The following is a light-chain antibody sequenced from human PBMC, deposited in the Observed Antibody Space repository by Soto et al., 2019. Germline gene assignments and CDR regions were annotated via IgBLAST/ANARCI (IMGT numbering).Light chain of an antibody. Sequence: DIQMTQSPSSLSASVGDRVSMSCRASQAIGTSLNWYQQKSGKAPQVLIYGASNLQGGMPSRFSGSGSGTDFTLTITSLQPEDFATYFCQHNYSTPPTFGQGTKVETK. J-gene: IGKJ1*01. CDR2: GAS. CDR1: QAIGTS. V-gene: IGKV1-39*01. CDR3: QHNYSTPPT.